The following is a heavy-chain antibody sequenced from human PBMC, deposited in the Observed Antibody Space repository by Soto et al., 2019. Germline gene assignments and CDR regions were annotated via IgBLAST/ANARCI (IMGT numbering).Heavy chain of an antibody. J-gene: IGHJ4*02. CDR1: GFTFSSYA. Sequence: QVQLVESGRGVVQPGRSLRLSCAASGFTFSSYAMHWVRQAPGKGLEWVAVISYDGSNKYYADSVKGRFTISRDNSKNTRYLQMNSLRAEDTAVYYCARARLDTPALDYWGQGTLVTVSS. CDR2: ISYDGSNK. CDR3: ARARLDTPALDY. V-gene: IGHV3-30-3*01. D-gene: IGHD2-2*01.